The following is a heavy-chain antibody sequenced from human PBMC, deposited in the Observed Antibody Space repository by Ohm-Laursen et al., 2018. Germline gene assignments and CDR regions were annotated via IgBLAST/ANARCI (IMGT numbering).Heavy chain of an antibody. D-gene: IGHD4-23*01. V-gene: IGHV4-59*01. CDR3: ARGSNEYGGLYFPH. Sequence: GTLSLTCTVSGGSISRYYWSWIRQPPGKGLEWIGHISYTGYTSYKSSLKSRVTISLDTSRKHFSLRLTSLAAADTAVYYCARGSNEYGGLYFPHWGQGTLVTVSS. J-gene: IGHJ1*01. CDR1: GGSISRYY. CDR2: ISYTGYT.